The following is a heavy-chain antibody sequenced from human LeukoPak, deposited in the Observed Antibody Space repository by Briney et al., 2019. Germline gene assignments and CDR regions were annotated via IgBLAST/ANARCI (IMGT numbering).Heavy chain of an antibody. J-gene: IGHJ4*02. D-gene: IGHD3-16*01. CDR2: ISGSPDNT. Sequence: GGSLRLSCVVSGFTFRSYAMYWVRQAPGKGLEWVSEISGSPDNTYYADSVKGRSATSRDDSRNTLYLQMNSLRAEDTAVYYCARLVGVSPLDYWGQGTPVTVSS. CDR1: GFTFRSYA. CDR3: ARLVGVSPLDY. V-gene: IGHV3-23*01.